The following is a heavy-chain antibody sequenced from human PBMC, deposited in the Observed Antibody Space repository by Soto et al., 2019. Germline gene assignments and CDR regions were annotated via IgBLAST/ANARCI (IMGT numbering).Heavy chain of an antibody. CDR1: GFTFGIYA. D-gene: IGHD2-8*01. CDR3: AHPRGYGVFDAYDI. CDR2: ISADASDT. Sequence: EVQLLESGGGLVQPGGSLRLSCAASGFTFGIYAMSWVRQAPGKGLEWVSAISADASDTYYADSVKGRFTISRHNSMKMLYVQMNSLRIEDTAVYYCAHPRGYGVFDAYDIWGQGTMVTVSS. J-gene: IGHJ3*02. V-gene: IGHV3-23*01.